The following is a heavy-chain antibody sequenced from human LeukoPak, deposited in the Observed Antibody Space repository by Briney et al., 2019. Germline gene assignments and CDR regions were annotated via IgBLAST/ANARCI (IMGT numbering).Heavy chain of an antibody. CDR3: ATASYYASSGGNAFAM. J-gene: IGHJ3*02. CDR1: GYTFISYG. CDR2: ISAYNGNT. V-gene: IGHV1-18*01. Sequence: ASVKVSCKASGYTFISYGISWVRQAPGQGLEWVGWISAYNGNTNYAQKLQGRVTMTTDTSTRTAYMELRSLRSDDTAVYYCATASYYASSGGNAFAMWGQGTMVTVSS. D-gene: IGHD3-22*01.